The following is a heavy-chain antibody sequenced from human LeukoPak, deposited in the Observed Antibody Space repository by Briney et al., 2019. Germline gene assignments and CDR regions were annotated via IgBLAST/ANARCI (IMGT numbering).Heavy chain of an antibody. J-gene: IGHJ4*02. CDR3: ARDNVYYGSGTYYYFDY. Sequence: GGSLRLSCAASGFTFRNYWMSWIRQAPGRGLEWVAVISYDGSNKYYADSVKGRFTISRDNSKNTLYLQMNSLRAEDTAVYYCARDNVYYGSGTYYYFDYWGQGTLVTVSS. CDR1: GFTFRNYW. CDR2: ISYDGSNK. V-gene: IGHV3-30*03. D-gene: IGHD3-10*01.